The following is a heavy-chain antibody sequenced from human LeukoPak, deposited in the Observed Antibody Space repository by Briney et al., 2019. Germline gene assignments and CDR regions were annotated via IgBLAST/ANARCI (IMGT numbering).Heavy chain of an antibody. V-gene: IGHV4-39*07. CDR3: ARGITMVRGVTGYYMDV. Sequence: SETLSLTCTVSGGSISSSSYYWGWIRQPPGKGLEWIGSIYYSGSTNYNPSLKSRVTISVDTSKNQFSLKLSSVTAADTAVYYCARGITMVRGVTGYYMDVWGKGTTVTISS. D-gene: IGHD3-10*01. J-gene: IGHJ6*03. CDR1: GGSISSSSYY. CDR2: IYYSGST.